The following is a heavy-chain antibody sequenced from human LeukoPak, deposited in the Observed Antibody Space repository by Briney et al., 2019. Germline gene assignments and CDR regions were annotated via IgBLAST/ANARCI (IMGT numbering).Heavy chain of an antibody. CDR2: INTNTGNP. V-gene: IGHV7-4-1*02. CDR3: ARGGHCSGGSCYSKGTRRFDP. Sequence: ASVKVSCKASGYTFTSYAMNWVRQAPGQGLEWMGWINTNTGNPTYAQGFTGRFVFSLDTSVSTAYLQISSLKAEDTAVYYCARGGHCSGGSCYSKGTRRFDPWGQGTLVTVSS. D-gene: IGHD2-15*01. J-gene: IGHJ5*02. CDR1: GYTFTSYA.